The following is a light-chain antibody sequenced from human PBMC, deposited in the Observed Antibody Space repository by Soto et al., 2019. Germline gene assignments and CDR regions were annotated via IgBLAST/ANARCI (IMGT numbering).Light chain of an antibody. Sequence: QSVLTQPPSVSGAPGQRVTISCTGSSSNIGAGYNVHWYQQLPGTAPKLLIYVNSNRPSGVPDRFSGSKSGTSASLAITGLQAEDEADYYCQSYDSSLSGVVFGGGTKVIVL. CDR3: QSYDSSLSGVV. CDR1: SSNIGAGYN. J-gene: IGLJ2*01. CDR2: VNS. V-gene: IGLV1-40*01.